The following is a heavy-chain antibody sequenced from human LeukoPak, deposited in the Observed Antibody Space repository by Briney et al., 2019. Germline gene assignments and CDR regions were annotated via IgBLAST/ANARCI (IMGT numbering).Heavy chain of an antibody. CDR3: ARPHGNSLPRVFDY. CDR2: IYPGDSDT. CDR1: GYSFSSYW. J-gene: IGHJ4*02. D-gene: IGHD4-23*01. V-gene: IGHV5-51*01. Sequence: GESLKISCKASGYSFSSYWIGWVRQMPGKGLEWMGIIYPGDSDTRYSPSFQGQVTISADKSVSTAYLQWSSLKASDTAMYYCARPHGNSLPRVFDYWGQGTLVTVSS.